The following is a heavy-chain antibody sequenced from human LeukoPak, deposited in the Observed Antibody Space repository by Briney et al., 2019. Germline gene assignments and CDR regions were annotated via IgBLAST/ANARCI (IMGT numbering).Heavy chain of an antibody. V-gene: IGHV3-30*03. J-gene: IGHJ4*02. CDR3: ARVDWEGSGTYYFDS. Sequence: PGGSLRLSCAASGFTFSSYGMHWVRQAPGKGLEWVALISNDGSNKYYADSVKGRFTISRDNSKNTLYLQMNSLRAEDTAVYYCARVDWEGSGTYYFDSWGQGTLVTVSS. D-gene: IGHD1-26*01. CDR1: GFTFSSYG. CDR2: ISNDGSNK.